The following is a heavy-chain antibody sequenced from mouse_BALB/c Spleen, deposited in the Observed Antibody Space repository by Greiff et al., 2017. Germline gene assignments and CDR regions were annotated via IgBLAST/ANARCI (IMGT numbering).Heavy chain of an antibody. J-gene: IGHJ4*01. V-gene: IGHV1-18*01. CDR2: INPNNGGT. CDR3: ARSDQTYYYAMDY. CDR1: GYTFTDYN. Sequence: VQLQQSGPGLVKPGASVKIPCKASGYTFTDYNMDWVKQSHGKSLEWIGDINPNNGGTIYNQKFKGKATLTVDKSSSTAYMELRSLTSEDTAVYYCARSDQTYYYAMDYWGQGTSVTVSS.